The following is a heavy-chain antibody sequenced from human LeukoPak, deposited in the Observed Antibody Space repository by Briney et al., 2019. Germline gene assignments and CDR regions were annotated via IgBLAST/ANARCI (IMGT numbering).Heavy chain of an antibody. D-gene: IGHD6-19*01. CDR3: AVGREYSSGPC. CDR1: GFTFSSYA. CDR2: ISSSSSYI. Sequence: GGSLRLSCAASGFTFSSYAMSWVRQAPGKGLEWVSSISSSSSYIYYADSVKGRFTISRDNAKNSLYLQMNSLRAEDTAVYYCAVGREYSSGPCWGQGTLVTVSS. V-gene: IGHV3-21*01. J-gene: IGHJ4*02.